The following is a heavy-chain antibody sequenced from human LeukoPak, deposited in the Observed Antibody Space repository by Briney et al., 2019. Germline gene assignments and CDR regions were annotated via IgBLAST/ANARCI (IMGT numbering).Heavy chain of an antibody. CDR1: GFTFSSYA. CDR2: ISGSGGST. Sequence: GGSLRLSCAASGFTFSSYAMSWVRQAPGKGLEWVSAISGSGGSTYYADSVKGRFTISRDNSKNTLYLQMNSLRAEGTAVYYCAKDWPDYYDSSGYFSSYWYFDLWGRGTLVTVSS. D-gene: IGHD3-22*01. J-gene: IGHJ2*01. CDR3: AKDWPDYYDSSGYFSSYWYFDL. V-gene: IGHV3-23*01.